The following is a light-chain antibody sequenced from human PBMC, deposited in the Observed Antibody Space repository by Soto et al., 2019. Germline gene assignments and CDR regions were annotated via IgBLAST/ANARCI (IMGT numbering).Light chain of an antibody. Sequence: EIVLTQSPATLSLSPGERATLSCRASQSVSSYLAWYQQKPGQAPRLLIYDASNRATGIPARFSGSGSGTDFTLTISSLVPEDFAVYYCQQRSNWFFGQGTKLAIK. J-gene: IGKJ2*01. V-gene: IGKV3-11*01. CDR2: DAS. CDR3: QQRSNWF. CDR1: QSVSSY.